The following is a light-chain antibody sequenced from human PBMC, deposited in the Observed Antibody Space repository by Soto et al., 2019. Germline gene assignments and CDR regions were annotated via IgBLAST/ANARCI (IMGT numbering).Light chain of an antibody. Sequence: QSALTQPPSVSAAPGQKVTISCSGSSSNIGNNYVSWYQQLPGTAPKLLIYDKNRRPSGIPDRFSGSKSGTSATLGITGLQTGDEADYYCGTWDGTLSAVVFGGGTKLTVL. CDR2: DKN. J-gene: IGLJ2*01. CDR3: GTWDGTLSAVV. V-gene: IGLV1-51*01. CDR1: SSNIGNNY.